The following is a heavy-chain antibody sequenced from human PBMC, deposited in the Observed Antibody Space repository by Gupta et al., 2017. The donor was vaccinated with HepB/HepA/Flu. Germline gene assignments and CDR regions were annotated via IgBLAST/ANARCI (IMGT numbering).Heavy chain of an antibody. J-gene: IGHJ6*03. V-gene: IGHV3-23*01. CDR1: GFPIGRNA. CDR2: IGGEMRQ. CDR3: AKDLWFWSGMDV. D-gene: IGHD3-3*01. Sequence: EVQLLESGGGLGPPGGSLRLSCAVSGFPIGRNAMSWVRQAPGKGLEWVAGIGGEMRQHYADSVRGRFTISRDNSKNSVYVQRNNLRADDAAVYYCAKDLWFWSGMDVWGKGTTVTVSS.